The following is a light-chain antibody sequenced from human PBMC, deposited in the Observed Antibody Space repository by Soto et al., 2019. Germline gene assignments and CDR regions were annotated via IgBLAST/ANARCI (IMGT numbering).Light chain of an antibody. CDR3: QQYSYSRYFS. CDR2: GVS. Sequence: EIVLTQSPGTLSLSPGEGATLSCRASESVSHNYLSWYQQKPGQAPRLLIYGVSFRSTGIPARFSGSGSGTDFSLTISRLVPEDFAVYYCQQYSYSRYFSFGPGTKVEVK. V-gene: IGKV3-20*01. CDR1: ESVSHNY. J-gene: IGKJ3*01.